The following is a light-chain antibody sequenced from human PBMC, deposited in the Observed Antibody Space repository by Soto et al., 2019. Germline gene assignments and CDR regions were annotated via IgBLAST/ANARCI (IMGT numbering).Light chain of an antibody. J-gene: IGLJ3*02. CDR3: QSYDGSWV. Sequence: QSVLTQPPSVSGAPGQRVTISCTGSSSNIGAGYDVHWYQQLPGTAPKLLIYGNSNRPSGVPDRFSGSKSGTSASLAITGLEAEDEADYYCQSYDGSWVFGGGTKVTVL. V-gene: IGLV1-40*01. CDR1: SSNIGAGYD. CDR2: GNS.